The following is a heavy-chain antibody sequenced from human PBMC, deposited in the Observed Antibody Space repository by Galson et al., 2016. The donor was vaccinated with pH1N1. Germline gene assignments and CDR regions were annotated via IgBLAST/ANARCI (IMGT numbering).Heavy chain of an antibody. V-gene: IGHV3-49*04. D-gene: IGHD2/OR15-2a*01. CDR3: TRGVLGPPPRADYYYMDV. CDR2: IRSKAYGGTT. CDR1: GFNFGDYP. Sequence: SLRLSCAASGFNFGDYPMSWVRQAPGKRLEWVGFIRSKAYGGTTDSAASVRGRFIISRDDSKGIAYLQMNSLKTEDTAVYFCTRGVLGPPPRADYYYMDVWGEGTTVTVSS. J-gene: IGHJ6*03.